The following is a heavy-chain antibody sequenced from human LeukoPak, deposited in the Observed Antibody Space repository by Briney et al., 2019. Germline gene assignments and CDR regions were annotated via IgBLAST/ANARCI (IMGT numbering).Heavy chain of an antibody. Sequence: GGSLRLSCAASGFTFSSYWMSWVRQAPGKGLEWVANIKQDGSEKYYVDSVKGRFTISRDNAKNSLYLQMNSLRAEDTAVYYCAREKEGIAARRGLDYWGQGTLVTVSS. CDR3: AREKEGIAARRGLDY. J-gene: IGHJ4*02. V-gene: IGHV3-7*01. D-gene: IGHD6-6*01. CDR1: GFTFSSYW. CDR2: IKQDGSEK.